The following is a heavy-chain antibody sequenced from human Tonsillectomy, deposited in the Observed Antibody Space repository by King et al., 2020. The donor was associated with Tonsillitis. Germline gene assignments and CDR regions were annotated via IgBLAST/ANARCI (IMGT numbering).Heavy chain of an antibody. J-gene: IGHJ4*02. V-gene: IGHV1-2*02. D-gene: IGHD1-26*01. CDR1: GYTFTGNY. CDR2: LNPNTGDT. Sequence: QLVQSGAEVKKPGASVKVSCKASGYTFTGNYIHWVRQAPGQGLEWMGWLNPNTGDTNYAQKFQGRVTMSRDTSIRTAYMELSSLRSDDTAVYYCAREKLGAIGYDYWGQGTLVTVSS. CDR3: AREKLGAIGYDY.